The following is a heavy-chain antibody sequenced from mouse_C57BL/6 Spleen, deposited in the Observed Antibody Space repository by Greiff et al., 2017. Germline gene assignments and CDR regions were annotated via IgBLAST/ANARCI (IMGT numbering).Heavy chain of an antibody. J-gene: IGHJ2*01. CDR1: GYSITSGYY. D-gene: IGHD3-2*02. CDR2: ISYDGSN. CDR3: ARDQGLLDY. Sequence: VQLKESGPGLVKPSQSLSLTCSVTGYSITSGYYWNWIRQFPGNKLECMGYISYDGSNNYNPSLKNRISITRDTSKNQFCLKLNSVTTEDTATYYCARDQGLLDYWGQGTTLTVSS. V-gene: IGHV3-6*01.